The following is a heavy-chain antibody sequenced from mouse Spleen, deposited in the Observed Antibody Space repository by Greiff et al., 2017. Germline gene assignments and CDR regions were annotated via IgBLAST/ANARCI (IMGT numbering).Heavy chain of an antibody. CDR1: GFSLTSYG. CDR3: ARTGTGYYAMDY. J-gene: IGHJ4*01. V-gene: IGHV2-2*01. Sequence: QVQLKESGPGLVQPSQCLSITCTVSGFSLTSYGVHWVRQSPGKGLEWMGVIWRGGSTTYNAAYINSLGISKDNSNSQVFFKMNNLQADDTAIYYCARTGTGYYAMDYWGQGTSVTVSS. D-gene: IGHD4-1*01. CDR2: IWRGGST.